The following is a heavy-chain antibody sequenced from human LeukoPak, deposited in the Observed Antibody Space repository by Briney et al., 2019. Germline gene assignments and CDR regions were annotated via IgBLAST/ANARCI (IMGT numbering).Heavy chain of an antibody. J-gene: IGHJ4*02. D-gene: IGHD1-1*01. CDR1: GFTFSSHP. Sequence: GRSLRLSCAASGFTFSSHPMHWVRQTPGMGLEWVAVISYDGKNKYYADSVNGRFTVSRDNTKNTLYLQMNSLRVDDMGVYYCVRVMTTTRNFDYWGPGTQVTVSS. V-gene: IGHV3-30*04. CDR3: VRVMTTTRNFDY. CDR2: ISYDGKNK.